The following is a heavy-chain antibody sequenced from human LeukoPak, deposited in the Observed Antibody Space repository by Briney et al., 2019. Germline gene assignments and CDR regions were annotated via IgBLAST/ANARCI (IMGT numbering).Heavy chain of an antibody. CDR3: ARDPGVTPTKPRYFDL. Sequence: SETLSLTCTVSGGSISSYYWNWIRQPAGKGLEWIGRIHTSGSTNYNPSLKSRITMSVDTSKNQFSLKLSSVTAADKAMSYCARDPGVTPTKPRYFDLWGRGTLVTVSS. CDR1: GGSISSYY. CDR2: IHTSGST. J-gene: IGHJ2*01. V-gene: IGHV4-4*07. D-gene: IGHD3-10*01.